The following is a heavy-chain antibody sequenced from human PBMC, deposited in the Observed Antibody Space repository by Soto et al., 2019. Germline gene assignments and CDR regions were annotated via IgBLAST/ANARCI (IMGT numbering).Heavy chain of an antibody. Sequence: PGESLKISCKGSGYSFAGYWITWVRQKPENGLEWMGRIDPSDSQTYYSPSFRGHVTISVTKSITTVFLQWSSLRASDTAMYYCARQIYDSDTGPNFQYYFDSWGQGTPVTVSS. CDR2: IDPSDSQT. V-gene: IGHV5-10-1*01. J-gene: IGHJ4*02. CDR3: ARQIYDSDTGPNFQYYFDS. D-gene: IGHD3-22*01. CDR1: GYSFAGYW.